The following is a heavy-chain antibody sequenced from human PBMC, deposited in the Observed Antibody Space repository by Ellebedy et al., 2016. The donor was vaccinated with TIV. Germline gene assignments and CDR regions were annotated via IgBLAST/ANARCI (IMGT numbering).Heavy chain of an antibody. D-gene: IGHD5-24*01. V-gene: IGHV5-51*01. CDR2: IYPGDSDT. CDR1: GYTFSDYW. Sequence: GESLKISCKVSGYTFSDYWIGWVRQMPGKGLEWMGIIYPGDSDTRYSPSFQGQVTISADKSISTAFLQWSSLKTSDTAIYYCARHEVGLQMASMADYWGQGTLVTVAS. J-gene: IGHJ4*02. CDR3: ARHEVGLQMASMADY.